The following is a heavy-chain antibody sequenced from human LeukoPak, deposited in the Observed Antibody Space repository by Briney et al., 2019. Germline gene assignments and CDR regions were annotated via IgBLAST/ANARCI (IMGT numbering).Heavy chain of an antibody. V-gene: IGHV4-39*01. J-gene: IGHJ5*02. D-gene: IGHD6-13*01. Sequence: SETLSLTCTVSGGSISSSSCYWCWIRQPPGKGLVWIGSIYYSGSPYYNPSLKSLVTISVDTSKNQFSLKLSSVTAADTAVYYCARQGIAAALVGIEEGWFDPWGQGTLVTVSS. CDR3: ARQGIAAALVGIEEGWFDP. CDR1: GGSISSSSCY. CDR2: IYYSGSP.